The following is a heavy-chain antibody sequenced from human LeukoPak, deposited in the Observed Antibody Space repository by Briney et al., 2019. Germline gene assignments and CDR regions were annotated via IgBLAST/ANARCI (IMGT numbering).Heavy chain of an antibody. Sequence: SETLSLTCTVSGGSISSYYWAWIRQPPGKGLEWIGSIYYSGNTYYNPSLKSRVTISVDTSKNQFSLKLSSVTAADTAVYYCARRYSGWYFWGQGTLVTVSS. V-gene: IGHV4-39*01. CDR2: IYYSGNT. CDR3: ARRYSGWYF. CDR1: GGSISSYY. D-gene: IGHD6-19*01. J-gene: IGHJ4*02.